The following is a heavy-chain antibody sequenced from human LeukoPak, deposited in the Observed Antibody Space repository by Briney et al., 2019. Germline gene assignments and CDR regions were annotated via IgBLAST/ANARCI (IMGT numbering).Heavy chain of an antibody. CDR2: INWNGGST. CDR1: GFNFDDYD. Sequence: GGSLRLSCAASGFNFDDYDMSWVRQAPGKGLEWVSGINWNGGSTGYADSVKGRFTISRDNAKNSLYLQMNSLRPEDTAVYYCARGDDYGGAWYYFDFWGLGTVVTVSS. J-gene: IGHJ4*02. V-gene: IGHV3-20*04. CDR3: ARGDDYGGAWYYFDF. D-gene: IGHD4-23*01.